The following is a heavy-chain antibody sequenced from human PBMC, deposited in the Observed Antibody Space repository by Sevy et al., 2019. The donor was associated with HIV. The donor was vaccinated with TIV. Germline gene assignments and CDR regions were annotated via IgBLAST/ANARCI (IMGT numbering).Heavy chain of an antibody. CDR3: ARGYGYSYGRWFGYFDY. CDR2: IYSGGST. D-gene: IGHD5-18*01. Sequence: GGSLRLSCAASGFTFSSYWMSWVRQAPGKGLEWVSVIYSGGSTYYADSVKGRFTISRENSKNTLYLQMNSLRAEDTAVYYCARGYGYSYGRWFGYFDYWGQGTLVTVSS. V-gene: IGHV3-53*01. J-gene: IGHJ4*02. CDR1: GFTFSSYW.